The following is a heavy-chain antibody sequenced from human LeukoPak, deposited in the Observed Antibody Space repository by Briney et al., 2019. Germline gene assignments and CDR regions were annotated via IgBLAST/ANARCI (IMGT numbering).Heavy chain of an antibody. J-gene: IGHJ4*02. D-gene: IGHD3-10*01. V-gene: IGHV3-30*04. CDR3: ARDGRYYYGSGVFDY. CDR2: ISYDGSNK. CDR1: GFTFSSYA. Sequence: GESLRLSCAASGFTFSSYAMHWVRQAPGKGLEWVAVISYDGSNKYYADSVKGRFTISRDNSKNTLYLQMNSLRAEDTAVYYCARDGRYYYGSGVFDYWGQGTLVTVSS.